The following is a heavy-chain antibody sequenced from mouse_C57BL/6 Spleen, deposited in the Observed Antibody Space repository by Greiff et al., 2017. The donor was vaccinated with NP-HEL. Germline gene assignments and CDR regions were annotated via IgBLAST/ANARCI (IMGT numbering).Heavy chain of an antibody. CDR3: AINLGRSGRGYYFDY. V-gene: IGHV1-22*01. CDR1: GYTFTDYN. D-gene: IGHD4-1*01. CDR2: INPNNGGT. J-gene: IGHJ2*01. Sequence: EVQLQQSGPELVKPGASVKMSCKASGYTFTDYNMHWVKQSHGKSLEWIGYINPNNGGTSYNQKFKGKATLTVNKSSSTAYMELRSLTSEDSAVYYCAINLGRSGRGYYFDYWGQGTTLTVSS.